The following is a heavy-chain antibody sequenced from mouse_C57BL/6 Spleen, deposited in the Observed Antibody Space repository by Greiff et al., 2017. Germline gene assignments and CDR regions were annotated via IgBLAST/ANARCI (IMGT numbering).Heavy chain of an antibody. CDR1: GYTFTSYW. D-gene: IGHD2-4*01. Sequence: QVQLQQPGAELVMPGASVKLSCKASGYTFTSYWMHWVKQRPGQGLEWIGEIDPSDSYTNYNQKFKGKSTLTVDKSSSTAYMQLSSLTSEDSAVYYCARRGDYDEGPHFDYWGQGTTLTVSS. CDR3: ARRGDYDEGPHFDY. V-gene: IGHV1-69*01. J-gene: IGHJ2*01. CDR2: IDPSDSYT.